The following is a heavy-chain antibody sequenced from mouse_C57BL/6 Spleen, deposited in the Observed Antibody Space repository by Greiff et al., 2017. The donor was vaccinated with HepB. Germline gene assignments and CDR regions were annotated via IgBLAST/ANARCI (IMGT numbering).Heavy chain of an antibody. V-gene: IGHV1-64*01. Sequence: QVQLQQPGAELVKPGASVKLSCKASGYTFTSYWMHWVKQRPGQGLEWIGMIHHNSGSTNYNEKFKSKATLTVYKSSSTAYMQLSSLTSEDSAVYYCARSRDDWYFDVWGTGTTVTVSS. D-gene: IGHD3-3*01. CDR1: GYTFTSYW. CDR3: ARSRDDWYFDV. CDR2: IHHNSGST. J-gene: IGHJ1*03.